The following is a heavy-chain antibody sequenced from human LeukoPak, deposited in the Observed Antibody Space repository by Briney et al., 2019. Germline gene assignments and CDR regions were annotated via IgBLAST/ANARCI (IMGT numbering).Heavy chain of an antibody. Sequence: GGSLRLSCAASGFTFSDYYMSWIRQAPGKGLEWVSYISSSGSTIYYADSVKGRFTISRDNAKNSLYLQMNSLRAEDTAVYYCAKDRVFDWLLYLDAFGIWGQGTMVTVSS. V-gene: IGHV3-11*01. J-gene: IGHJ3*02. CDR2: ISSSGSTI. CDR3: AKDRVFDWLLYLDAFGI. D-gene: IGHD3-9*01. CDR1: GFTFSDYY.